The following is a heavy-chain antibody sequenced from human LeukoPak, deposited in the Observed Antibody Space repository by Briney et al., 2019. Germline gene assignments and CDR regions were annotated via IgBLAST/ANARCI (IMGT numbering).Heavy chain of an antibody. J-gene: IGHJ6*03. CDR3: ASGGMISSGADYYYYYMDV. D-gene: IGHD3-22*01. Sequence: ASVKVSCKASGYTFTSYGISWVRQAPGQGLEWMGWISAYNGNTNYAQKLQGRVTMTTDTSTSTAYMELRSLGSDDTAVYYCASGGMISSGADYYYYYMDVWGKGTTVTVSS. CDR1: GYTFTSYG. V-gene: IGHV1-18*01. CDR2: ISAYNGNT.